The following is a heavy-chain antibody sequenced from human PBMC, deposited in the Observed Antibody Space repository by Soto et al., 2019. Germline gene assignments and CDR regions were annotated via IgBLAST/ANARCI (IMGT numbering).Heavy chain of an antibody. Sequence: QLQLQESGPGLVKPSETMSLTCTVSGGSISSSSYYWGWIRQPPGKGLEWIGSIYYSGSTYYNPSLKSRVTISVDTSKNQFSLKLSSVTAADTAVYYCARGLDYYDSSGYYDYWGQGTLVTVSS. CDR3: ARGLDYYDSSGYYDY. CDR2: IYYSGST. CDR1: GGSISSSSYY. J-gene: IGHJ4*02. D-gene: IGHD3-22*01. V-gene: IGHV4-39*01.